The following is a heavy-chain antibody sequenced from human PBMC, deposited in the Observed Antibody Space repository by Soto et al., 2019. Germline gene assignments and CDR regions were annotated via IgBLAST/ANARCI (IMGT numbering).Heavy chain of an antibody. Sequence: QVQLQESGPGLVKPSETLSLTCTVSGGSISSYYWSWIRQPPGKGLEWIGYIYYSGSTNYNPSLKSRVTISVDTSKNQFSLKLSSVTAADTAVYYCARSIRGWPFDYWGQGTLVTVSS. CDR2: IYYSGST. CDR1: GGSISSYY. V-gene: IGHV4-59*01. J-gene: IGHJ4*02. CDR3: ARSIRGWPFDY. D-gene: IGHD6-19*01.